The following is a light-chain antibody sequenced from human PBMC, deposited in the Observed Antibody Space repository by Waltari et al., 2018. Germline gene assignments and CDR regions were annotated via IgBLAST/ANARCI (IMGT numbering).Light chain of an antibody. CDR2: DVS. Sequence: QSALTQSASVSGSPGQSITISCTGTSSDFAVFNYVSWYQQHPGKAPQLMIYDVSNRPSGVSNRFSGSKSGNTASLTSSGLQAEDEADYYCSSYTSTWVFGGGTKLTVL. V-gene: IGLV2-14*01. CDR1: SSDFAVFNY. J-gene: IGLJ3*02. CDR3: SSYTSTWV.